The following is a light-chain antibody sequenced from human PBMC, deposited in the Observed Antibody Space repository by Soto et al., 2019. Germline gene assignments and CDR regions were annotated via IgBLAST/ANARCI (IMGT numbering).Light chain of an antibody. Sequence: DIQVTQSPSSLSASVGDRVTITCRASQSISSFLIWYQQKAGKAPKVLIYAPASLQSGVPSRFSGSGSGTEFTLTITSLQPEDFATYYCQQSYIVPYTFGQGNKLEIK. CDR2: APA. CDR1: QSISSF. CDR3: QQSYIVPYT. J-gene: IGKJ2*01. V-gene: IGKV1-39*01.